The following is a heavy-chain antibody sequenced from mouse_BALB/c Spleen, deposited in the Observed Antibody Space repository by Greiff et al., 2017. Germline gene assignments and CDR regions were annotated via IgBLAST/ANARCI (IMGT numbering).Heavy chain of an antibody. D-gene: IGHD2-1*01. CDR1: GYTFTSYW. Sequence: DLVKPGASVKLSCKASGYTFTSYWINWIKQRPGQGLEWIGRIAPGSGSTYYNEMFKGKATLTVDTSSSTAYIQLSSLSSEDSAVYFCARCGGNYDFDYWGQGTTLTVSS. CDR2: IAPGSGST. J-gene: IGHJ2*01. CDR3: ARCGGNYDFDY. V-gene: IGHV1S41*01.